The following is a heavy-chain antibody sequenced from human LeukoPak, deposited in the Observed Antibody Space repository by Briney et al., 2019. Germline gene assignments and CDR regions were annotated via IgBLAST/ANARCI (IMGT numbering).Heavy chain of an antibody. J-gene: IGHJ4*02. V-gene: IGHV1-18*01. CDR3: ATLTLDYYDSSGPFDY. CDR2: ISAYNGNT. CDR1: GYTFTSYG. D-gene: IGHD3-22*01. Sequence: ASVKVSCKASGYTFTSYGISWVRQAPGQGLEWMGWISAYNGNTNYAQKLQGRVTMTTDTSTSTAYMELRSLRSDDTAVYYCATLTLDYYDSSGPFDYWGQGTLVTVSS.